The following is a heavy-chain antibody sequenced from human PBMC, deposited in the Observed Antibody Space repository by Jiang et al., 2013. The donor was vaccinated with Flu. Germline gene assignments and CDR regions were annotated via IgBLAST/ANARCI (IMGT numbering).Heavy chain of an antibody. Sequence: GLVKPSETLSLTCAVYGGSFSGYYWSWIRQPPGKGLEWIGEINHSGSTYYNPSLKSRVTISVDTSKNQFSLKLSSVTATDTAVYYCARYADMGRGNWFDPWGQGTLVTVSS. D-gene: IGHD3-10*01. CDR2: INHSGST. CDR1: GGSFSGYY. V-gene: IGHV4-34*01. J-gene: IGHJ5*02. CDR3: ARYADMGRGNWFDP.